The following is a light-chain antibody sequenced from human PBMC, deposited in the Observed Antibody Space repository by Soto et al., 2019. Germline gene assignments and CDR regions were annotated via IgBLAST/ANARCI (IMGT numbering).Light chain of an antibody. CDR3: CADAGRSTYV. V-gene: IGLV2-8*01. Sequence: QSALTQPPSASGSPGQSVTISCTGTSSDVGGYNYVSWYQQHPGKAPKLMIYEVSKRPSGVSDRFSGSKSGNTASLTISGLQAEDEADYYCCADAGRSTYVFGTGTKVTVL. CDR1: SSDVGGYNY. CDR2: EVS. J-gene: IGLJ1*01.